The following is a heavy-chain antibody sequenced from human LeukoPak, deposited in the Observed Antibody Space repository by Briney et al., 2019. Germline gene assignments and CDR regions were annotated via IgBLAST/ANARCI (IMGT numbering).Heavy chain of an antibody. CDR2: IYHSGST. J-gene: IGHJ5*02. Sequence: SGTLSLTCAVSGGPISSSNWWSWVRQPPGKGLEWIGEIYHSGSTNYNPSLKSRVTILVDKSKNQFSLKLTSVTAADTAVYYCARVGLTYSSGSYALGSNWFDPWGQGTLVTVSS. V-gene: IGHV4-4*02. CDR1: GGPISSSNW. CDR3: ARVGLTYSSGSYALGSNWFDP. D-gene: IGHD6-19*01.